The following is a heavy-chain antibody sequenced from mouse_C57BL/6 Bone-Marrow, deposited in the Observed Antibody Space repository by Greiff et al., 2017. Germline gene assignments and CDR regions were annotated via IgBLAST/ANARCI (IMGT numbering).Heavy chain of an antibody. Sequence: VQLQQSGAELVRPGTSVKLSCKASGYTFTSYWMHWVKQRPGQGLEWIGVIDPSDSYTNYNQKFKGKATLTVDTSSSTAYMQLSSLTSEDSAVYYCAREGYDEYFDYWGQGTTLTVSS. CDR3: AREGYDEYFDY. D-gene: IGHD2-3*01. V-gene: IGHV1-59*01. CDR1: GYTFTSYW. J-gene: IGHJ2*01. CDR2: IDPSDSYT.